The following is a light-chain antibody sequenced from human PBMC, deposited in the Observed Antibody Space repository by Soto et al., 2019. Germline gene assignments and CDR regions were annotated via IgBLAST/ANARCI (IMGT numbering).Light chain of an antibody. V-gene: IGLV2-8*01. Sequence: QSALTQPPSASGSPGQSVTISCTGTSSDIGRYFHVSWYQQYPGKAPRLIIFEVYKRPSGVPDRFSGSRSGNTASLTVSGLQAEDEADYYCCSYAGNSVVFGGGTKVTVL. CDR1: SSDIGRYFH. CDR2: EVY. CDR3: CSYAGNSVV. J-gene: IGLJ2*01.